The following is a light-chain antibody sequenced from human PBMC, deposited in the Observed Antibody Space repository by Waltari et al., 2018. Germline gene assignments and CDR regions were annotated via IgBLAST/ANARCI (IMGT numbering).Light chain of an antibody. Sequence: DIQLTQSPSFLSASVGDRVTITCRASQGISSYLAWYQQKPGNAPQLLIEAASTWQSGVPARFSGSGSGTEFTLTISSLQPEDFATYYCQQPYYYPRPCGQGTKVDIK. CDR1: QGISSY. V-gene: IGKV1-9*01. CDR2: AAS. J-gene: IGKJ1*01. CDR3: QQPYYYPRP.